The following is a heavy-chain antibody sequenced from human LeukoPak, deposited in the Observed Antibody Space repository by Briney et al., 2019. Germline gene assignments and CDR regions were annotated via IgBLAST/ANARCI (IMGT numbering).Heavy chain of an antibody. Sequence: SETLSLTCAVYGGSFSGYYWSWIRQPPGKGLEWIGEINHSGSTNYNPSLKSRVTISVDTSKNQFSLKLSSVTAADTAVYYCARADSVYYDYVWGSYRPRYLDYWGQGTLVTVSS. CDR2: INHSGST. CDR1: GGSFSGYY. V-gene: IGHV4-34*01. CDR3: ARADSVYYDYVWGSYRPRYLDY. J-gene: IGHJ4*02. D-gene: IGHD3-16*02.